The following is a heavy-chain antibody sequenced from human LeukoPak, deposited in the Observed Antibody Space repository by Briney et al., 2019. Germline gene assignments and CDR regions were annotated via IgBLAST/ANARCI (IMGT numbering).Heavy chain of an antibody. CDR1: GGSISTSNYY. J-gene: IGHJ4*02. V-gene: IGHV4-39*01. CDR3: ARGGYSSSWVDY. Sequence: SETLSLTCTVSGGSISTSNYYWGWIRQPPGKGLEWIGSIYYSGSTYYNPSLRSRVTISVDTSKNQFSLKLSSVTAADTAVYYCARGGYSSSWVDYWGQGTLVTVSS. CDR2: IYYSGST. D-gene: IGHD6-6*01.